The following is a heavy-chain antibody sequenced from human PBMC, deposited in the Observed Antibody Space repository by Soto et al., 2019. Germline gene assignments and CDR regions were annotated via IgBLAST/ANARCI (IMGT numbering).Heavy chain of an antibody. J-gene: IGHJ4*02. CDR3: ARDRPISR. V-gene: IGHV4-59*01. Sequence: SETLSLTCTVSGGSISSYYWSWIRQPPGKGLEWIGYIYYSGSTNYNPSLNSRVTISVDTSKNQFSLKLNSVTAADTAVYYCARDRPISRWGQGTLVTVS. D-gene: IGHD3-9*01. CDR2: IYYSGST. CDR1: GGSISSYY.